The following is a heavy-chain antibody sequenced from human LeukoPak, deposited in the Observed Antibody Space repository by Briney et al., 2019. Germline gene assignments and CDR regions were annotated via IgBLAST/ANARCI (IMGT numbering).Heavy chain of an antibody. CDR3: ARALGYCSGGSCTRGYNWFDP. V-gene: IGHV4-39*01. D-gene: IGHD2-15*01. CDR2: IYYGGST. J-gene: IGHJ5*02. Sequence: SETLSLTCTVSGGSISSSDYYWGWICQPPGKGLEWIGSIYYGGSTYYNPSLKSRVTISVDTSMNQFSLKLSFVTTADTAVYYCARALGYCSGGSCTRGYNWFDPWGQGTLVTVPS. CDR1: GGSISSSDYY.